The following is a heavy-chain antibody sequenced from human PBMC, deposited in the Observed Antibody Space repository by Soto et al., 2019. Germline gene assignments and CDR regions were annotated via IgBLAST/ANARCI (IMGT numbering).Heavy chain of an antibody. J-gene: IGHJ4*02. V-gene: IGHV3-48*01. CDR1: GFTLSRYS. CDR3: ARDRAGGIPDY. Sequence: EVQLVESGGGLVQPGGSLRLSCVASGFTLSRYSMNWVRQAPGKGLEWVSYISRSSSTIYYADSVKGRFTISRDNAETTLYLQMNSLRAEDTAVYYCARDRAGGIPDYWGQGTRVTVSS. CDR2: ISRSSSTI. D-gene: IGHD6-13*01.